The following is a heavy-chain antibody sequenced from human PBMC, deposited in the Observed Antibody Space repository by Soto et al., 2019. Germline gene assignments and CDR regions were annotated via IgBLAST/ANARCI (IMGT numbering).Heavy chain of an antibody. Sequence: GGALRLSCVASGFRICSSWICWVRQTPGKGLEWVTNINQDGSQVAYADAVKGRFTVSRDNAKNAVYLQMNSLTVEDTAVYFCARARTSDYDFSYYMDVWGKGTTVTVSS. CDR3: ARARTSDYDFSYYMDV. CDR2: INQDGSQV. J-gene: IGHJ6*03. D-gene: IGHD3-3*01. CDR1: GFRICSSW. V-gene: IGHV3-7*01.